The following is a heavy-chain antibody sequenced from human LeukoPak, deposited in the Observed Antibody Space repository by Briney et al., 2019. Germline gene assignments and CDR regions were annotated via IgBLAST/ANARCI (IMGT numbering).Heavy chain of an antibody. V-gene: IGHV3-7*01. CDR1: GFTFSDSW. J-gene: IGHJ6*02. CDR3: ATYTHWVAGDV. CDR2: MNQDGSEK. Sequence: PGGSLRLSCAASGFTFSDSWMSWVRQAPGKGLEWVANMNQDGSEKDYVDSVKGRFTISRDIARNSLYLQMGSLRAEDTAVYYCATYTHWVAGDVWGQGTTVTVSS. D-gene: IGHD3-16*01.